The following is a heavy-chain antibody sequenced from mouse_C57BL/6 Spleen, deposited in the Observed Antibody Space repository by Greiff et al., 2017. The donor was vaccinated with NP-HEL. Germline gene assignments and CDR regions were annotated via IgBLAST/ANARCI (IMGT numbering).Heavy chain of an antibody. CDR1: GYTFTDYY. CDR3: ASLYGRSYGGYFDV. V-gene: IGHV1-26*01. CDR2: INPKNGGT. Sequence: EVQLQQSGPELVKPGASVKISCKASGYTFTDYYMNWVKQSHGKSLEWIGDINPKNGGTSYNQKFKGKATLTVDKSSSTAYMELRSLTSEDSAVYYCASLYGRSYGGYFDVWGTGTTVTVSS. J-gene: IGHJ1*03. D-gene: IGHD1-1*01.